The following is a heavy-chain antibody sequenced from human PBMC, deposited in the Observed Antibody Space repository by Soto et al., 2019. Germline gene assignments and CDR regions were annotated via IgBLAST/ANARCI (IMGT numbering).Heavy chain of an antibody. D-gene: IGHD4-17*01. J-gene: IGHJ6*02. CDR2: ISHNGGT. CDR1: GGSFSGYF. V-gene: IGHV4-34*01. Sequence: QVQLQQWGAGLLKPSETLSLTCAVYGGSFSGYFWSWIRQPPTKGLEWIGEISHNGGTTYNPSLKSRVTISIDTSKNQFSLRLTSVSAADTAVYYCARGATTAGHFYYYGMDVWGQGTTVTVSS. CDR3: ARGATTAGHFYYYGMDV.